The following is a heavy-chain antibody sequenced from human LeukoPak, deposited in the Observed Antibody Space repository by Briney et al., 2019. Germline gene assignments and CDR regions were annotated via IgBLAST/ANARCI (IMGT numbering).Heavy chain of an antibody. CDR3: ARAEEDDAFDI. Sequence: SETLSLTCAVSGGSISSSNWWSWVRQPPGKGLEWIGEIYHSGSTNYNPSLKSRVTISVDTSKNQFSLKLSSVTAADTAVYYCARAEEDDAFDIWGQGTMVTVSS. CDR1: GGSISSSNW. V-gene: IGHV4-4*02. CDR2: IYHSGST. J-gene: IGHJ3*02.